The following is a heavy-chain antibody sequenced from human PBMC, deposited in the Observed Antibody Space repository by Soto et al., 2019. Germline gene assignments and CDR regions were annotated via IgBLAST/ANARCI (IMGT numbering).Heavy chain of an antibody. D-gene: IGHD2-15*01. V-gene: IGHV5-10-1*01. J-gene: IGHJ3*01. Sequence: EXLKISCKASGYXFTTFCRNWVRQTPGKGLEWLGSIDPTDSFTNYSPPFEGHVTISVDRSIITAYLQWNYLQASDTAIYYCARPASGGSRDAFDVWGQGTTGTVSS. CDR2: IDPTDSFT. CDR3: ARPASGGSRDAFDV. CDR1: GYXFTTFC.